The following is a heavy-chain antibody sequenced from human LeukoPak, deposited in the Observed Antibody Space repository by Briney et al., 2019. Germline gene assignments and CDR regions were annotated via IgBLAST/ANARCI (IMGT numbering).Heavy chain of an antibody. V-gene: IGHV4-61*01. J-gene: IGHJ6*03. CDR1: GYSISSGYY. CDR2: IYYSGST. CDR3: ARGRIAAAYTYYYYYYMDV. Sequence: SETLSLTCTVSGYSISSGYYWGWIRQPPGKGLEWIGYIYYSGSTNYNPSLKSRVTISVDTSKNQFSLKLSSVTAADTAVYYCARGRIAAAYTYYYYYYMDVWGKGTTVTVSS. D-gene: IGHD6-13*01.